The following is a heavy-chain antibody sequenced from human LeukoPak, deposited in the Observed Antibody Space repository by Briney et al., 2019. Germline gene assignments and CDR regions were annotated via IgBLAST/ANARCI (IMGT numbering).Heavy chain of an antibody. CDR3: AKDSGQGFDY. CDR1: GFTFSSYA. CDR2: ISANGFDT. Sequence: GGSLRLSCTASGFTFSSYAMTWVRQAPGKGLEWVSSISANGFDTYYADSVKGRFTISRDNSKNTLYLQTNSLRAEDTAIYYCAKDSGQGFDYWGQGTLVTVSS. D-gene: IGHD3-10*01. V-gene: IGHV3-23*01. J-gene: IGHJ4*02.